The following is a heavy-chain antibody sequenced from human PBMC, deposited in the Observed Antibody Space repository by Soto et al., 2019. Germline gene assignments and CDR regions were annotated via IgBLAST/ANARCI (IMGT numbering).Heavy chain of an antibody. CDR1: GGTFSSYT. J-gene: IGHJ5*02. CDR2: IIAYNRNT. CDR3: TKPRSSLQWPPFDP. Sequence: ASVKVSCKDSGGTFSSYTMSWARQAHGQGLEYMGWIIAYNRNTNYAQNLQRRVTMTTDTSTSTAYMELRSLRPDDTAVYYRTKPRSSLQWPPFDPWGHGTQVTVSS. V-gene: IGHV1-18*01. D-gene: IGHD6-19*01.